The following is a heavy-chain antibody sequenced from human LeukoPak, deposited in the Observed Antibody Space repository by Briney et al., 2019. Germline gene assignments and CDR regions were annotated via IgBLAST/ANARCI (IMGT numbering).Heavy chain of an antibody. Sequence: GRSLRLSCAASGFTFSNYAIHWVRQAPGKGLEWVAVISYDGSNKYYADSVKGRFTISRDNSKNTLYLQMNNLRAEGTAMYYCAKDQAIRWYLHYGMDVWGQGTTVIVSS. CDR2: ISYDGSNK. V-gene: IGHV3-30*18. J-gene: IGHJ6*02. CDR1: GFTFSNYA. D-gene: IGHD2-15*01. CDR3: AKDQAIRWYLHYGMDV.